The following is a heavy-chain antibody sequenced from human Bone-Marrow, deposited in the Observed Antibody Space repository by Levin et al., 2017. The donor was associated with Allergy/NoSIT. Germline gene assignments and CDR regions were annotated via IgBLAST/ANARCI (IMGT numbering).Heavy chain of an antibody. CDR3: AKNPHLYGSGSYWLFPPDY. CDR2: ISFDGSNK. J-gene: IGHJ4*02. Sequence: GGSLRLSCAASGFTFSAYGMYWVRQAPGKGLEWVAVISFDGSNKYYADSVKGRFTSSRDNSKNTLYLQMNNLRPEDTAVYYCAKNPHLYGSGSYWLFPPDYWGQGTLVTVSS. CDR1: GFTFSAYG. D-gene: IGHD3-10*01. V-gene: IGHV3-30*18.